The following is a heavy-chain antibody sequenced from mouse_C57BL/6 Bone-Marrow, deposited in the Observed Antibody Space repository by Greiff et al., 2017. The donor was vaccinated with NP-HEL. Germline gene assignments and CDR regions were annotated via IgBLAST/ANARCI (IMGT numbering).Heavy chain of an antibody. V-gene: IGHV5-4*03. CDR1: GFTFSSYA. J-gene: IGHJ4*01. Sequence: DVKLVESGGGLVKPGGSLKLSCAASGFTFSSYAMSWVRQTPEKRLEWVATISDGGSYTYYPDNVKGRFTISRDNAKTNLYLQMSHLKSEDTAMYYCARGSIYYGNLYAMDYWGQGTSVTVSS. CDR3: ARGSIYYGNLYAMDY. CDR2: ISDGGSYT. D-gene: IGHD2-1*01.